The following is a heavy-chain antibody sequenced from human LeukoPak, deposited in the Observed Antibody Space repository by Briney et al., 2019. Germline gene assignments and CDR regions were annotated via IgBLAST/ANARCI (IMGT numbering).Heavy chain of an antibody. CDR2: INHSGST. V-gene: IGHV4-34*01. CDR3: ARAPLDYAFDI. Sequence: SETLSFTCAVYGGSFSGYYWSWIRQPPGKGLEWIGEINHSGSTNYNPSLKSRVTISVDTSKNQFSLKLSSVTAADTAVYYCARAPLDYAFDIWGQGTMVTVSS. CDR1: GGSFSGYY. J-gene: IGHJ3*02.